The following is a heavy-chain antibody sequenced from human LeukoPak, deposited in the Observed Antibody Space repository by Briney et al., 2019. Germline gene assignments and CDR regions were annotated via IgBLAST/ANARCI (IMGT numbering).Heavy chain of an antibody. D-gene: IGHD6-6*01. J-gene: IGHJ6*03. CDR2: INHSGST. Sequence: TSETLSLTCTVSGGSISSGSYYWSWIRQPPGKGLEWIGEINHSGSTNYNPSLKSRVTISVDTSKNQFSLKLSSVTAADTAVYYCARSHPVRPTGRAYSSSSLPPYYYMDVWGKGTTVTVSS. CDR1: GGSISSGSYY. V-gene: IGHV4-39*07. CDR3: ARSHPVRPTGRAYSSSSLPPYYYMDV.